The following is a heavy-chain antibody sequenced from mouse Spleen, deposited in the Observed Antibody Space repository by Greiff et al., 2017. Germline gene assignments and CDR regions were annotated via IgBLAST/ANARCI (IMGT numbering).Heavy chain of an antibody. J-gene: IGHJ4*01. CDR1: GYTFTSYW. D-gene: IGHD2-4*01. Sequence: QVQLQQPGTELVKPGASVKLSCKASGYTFTSYWMHWVKQRPGQGLEWIGNINPSNGGTNYNEKFKSKATLTVDKSSSTAYMQLSSLTSEDSAVYYCARWRLIYYDYDDYAMDYWGQGTSVTVSS. V-gene: IGHV1-53*01. CDR3: ARWRLIYYDYDDYAMDY. CDR2: INPSNGGT.